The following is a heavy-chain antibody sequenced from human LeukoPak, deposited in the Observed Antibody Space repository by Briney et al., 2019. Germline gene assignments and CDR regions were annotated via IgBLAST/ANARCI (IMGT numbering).Heavy chain of an antibody. D-gene: IGHD3-22*01. CDR1: GGTFSSYA. CDR3: ARVWRGDYYDSSGYYFPSYFQH. CDR2: IIPIFGTA. J-gene: IGHJ1*01. V-gene: IGHV1-69*01. Sequence: ASVKVSCKASGGTFSSYAISWVRQAPGQGLEWMGGIIPIFGTANYAQKFQGRVTITADEYTSTAYMELSSLRSEDTAVYYCARVWRGDYYDSSGYYFPSYFQHWGQGTLVTVSS.